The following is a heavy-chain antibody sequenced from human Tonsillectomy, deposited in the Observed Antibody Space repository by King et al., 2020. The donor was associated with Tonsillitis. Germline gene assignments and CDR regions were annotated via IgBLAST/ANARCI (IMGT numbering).Heavy chain of an antibody. V-gene: IGHV3-23*04. J-gene: IGHJ6*02. CDR2: ISGSAGST. Sequence: VQLVESGGGLIQPGGSLRLSCAASGFTFSSYAMSWVRQAQGKGLEWVSGISGSAGSTYPADSVKGRFAISRENSKNTLYVQMNSLGAEDTAVYYCAKDRDFWSPHGMDVWGQGTTVTVSS. D-gene: IGHD3-3*01. CDR3: AKDRDFWSPHGMDV. CDR1: GFTFSSYA.